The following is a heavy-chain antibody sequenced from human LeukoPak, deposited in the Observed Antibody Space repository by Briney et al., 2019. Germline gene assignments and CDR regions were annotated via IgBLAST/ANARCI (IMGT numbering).Heavy chain of an antibody. CDR2: IIPIFGTA. CDR3: ARESYYILTGYYGYYMDV. D-gene: IGHD3-9*01. V-gene: IGHV1-69*05. CDR1: GGTFSSYA. J-gene: IGHJ6*03. Sequence: EASVKVSCKASGGTFSSYAISWVRQAPGQGLEWMGGIIPIFGTANYAQKFQGRVTITTDGSTSTAYMELSSLRSEDTAVYYCARESYYILTGYYGYYMDVWGKGTTVTVSS.